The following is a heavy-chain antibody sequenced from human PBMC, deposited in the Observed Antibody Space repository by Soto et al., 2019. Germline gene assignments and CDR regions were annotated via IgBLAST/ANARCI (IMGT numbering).Heavy chain of an antibody. CDR2: ISSSSRTI. Sequence: EVPLVESGGGLEQPGGSLRLSCAASGLTFISYSMNWVPQAPGKGREWVSSISSSSRTIYYADSVKGRFTISRDNAKNSLYLQMNSLRDEDTAVYYCARGLYYYDSSGYWGYWGQGTLVTVSS. CDR1: GLTFISYS. V-gene: IGHV3-48*02. J-gene: IGHJ4*02. CDR3: ARGLYYYDSSGYWGY. D-gene: IGHD3-22*01.